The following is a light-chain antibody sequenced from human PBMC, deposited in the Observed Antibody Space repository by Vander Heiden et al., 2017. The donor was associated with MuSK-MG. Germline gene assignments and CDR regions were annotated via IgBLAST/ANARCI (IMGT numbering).Light chain of an antibody. CDR2: DDS. CDR1: NIGSKS. V-gene: IGLV3-21*02. Sequence: SYVLTQPPSVSVAPGQTARITCGGNNIGSKSVHWYQQKPGQAPVLGGYDDSDRPSGIPERFSGSNSGNTATLTISRVEAGDEADYDCQVWDSSSDHCVFGTGTKVTVL. J-gene: IGLJ1*01. CDR3: QVWDSSSDHCV.